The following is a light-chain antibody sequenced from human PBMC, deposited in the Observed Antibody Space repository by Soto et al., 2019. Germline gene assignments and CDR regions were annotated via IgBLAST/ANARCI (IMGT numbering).Light chain of an antibody. J-gene: IGLJ1*01. V-gene: IGLV2-14*03. CDR3: NSFTSSITYV. Sequence: QSALTQPASVSGSLGQSITISCTGTGSDVGAYNYVTWYQPPPGKAPKLIIYDVTNRPSGVSNRFSGSKSGNTASLTISGLQAEDEADYYCNSFTSSITYVFGTGTKLTVL. CDR2: DVT. CDR1: GSDVGAYNY.